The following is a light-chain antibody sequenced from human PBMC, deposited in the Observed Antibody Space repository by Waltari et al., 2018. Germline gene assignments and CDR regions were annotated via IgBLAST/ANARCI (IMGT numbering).Light chain of an antibody. V-gene: IGKV3-20*01. CDR2: GAS. Sequence: DSVLTQSPGTLSLSPGERATLSCRASQSVISRYLAWYQQRPGQAPRLLIYGASTRATGIPDRFSGSGSGTDFTLTISRLEPEDSAVYYCQQYGSSPTTVGGGTKVEIK. CDR1: QSVISRY. CDR3: QQYGSSPTT. J-gene: IGKJ4*01.